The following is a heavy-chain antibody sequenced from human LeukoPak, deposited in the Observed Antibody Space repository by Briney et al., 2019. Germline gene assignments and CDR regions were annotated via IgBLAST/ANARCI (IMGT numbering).Heavy chain of an antibody. Sequence: PGGSLRLSCAASGFTFSSYGMHWVRQAPGKGLEWVAVISYDGSNKYYADSVKGRFTISRDNSKNTLYLQMNSLRAEDTAVYYCAKDTEATDCGGDCYSPFDYWGQGTLVTVSS. D-gene: IGHD2-21*02. CDR2: ISYDGSNK. CDR3: AKDTEATDCGGDCYSPFDY. V-gene: IGHV3-30*18. J-gene: IGHJ4*02. CDR1: GFTFSSYG.